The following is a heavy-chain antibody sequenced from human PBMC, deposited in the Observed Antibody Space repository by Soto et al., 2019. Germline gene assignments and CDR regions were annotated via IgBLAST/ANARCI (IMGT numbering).Heavy chain of an antibody. J-gene: IGHJ3*02. V-gene: IGHV4-61*01. Sequence: QVQLQESGPGLVKPSETLSLTCTVSGGSVSSGSYYWSWIRQPPGKGLEWIGYIYYSGSTNYNPSLKSRVTISVDTSKNQFSLKLSSVTAADTDVYYCARESRDYYDSSGYYDDAFDIWGQGTMVTVSS. CDR2: IYYSGST. CDR1: GGSVSSGSYY. D-gene: IGHD3-22*01. CDR3: ARESRDYYDSSGYYDDAFDI.